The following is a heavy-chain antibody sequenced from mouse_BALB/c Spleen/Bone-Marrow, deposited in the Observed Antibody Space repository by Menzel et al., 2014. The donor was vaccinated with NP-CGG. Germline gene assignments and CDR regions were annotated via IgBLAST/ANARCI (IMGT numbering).Heavy chain of an antibody. J-gene: IGHJ1*01. D-gene: IGHD2-1*01. Sequence: VQLVESGPGLMAPSQSLSITCTVSGFSLTSYGVHWVRRPPGKGLEWLGIIWAGGSTNYKSALMSRLSISKDNSKSQVFLKMNSLQTDDTAMYYCARDRRDYGKAWYFDVWGAGTTVTVSS. V-gene: IGHV2-9*02. CDR1: GFSLTSYG. CDR2: IWAGGST. CDR3: ARDRRDYGKAWYFDV.